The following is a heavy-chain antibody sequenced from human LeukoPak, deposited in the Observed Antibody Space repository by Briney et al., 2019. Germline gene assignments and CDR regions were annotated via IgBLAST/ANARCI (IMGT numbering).Heavy chain of an antibody. Sequence: GGSLRLSCAASGFPFSSYWMSWVRQAPGKGLEWVANIKQDGSEKYYVDSVKGRFTISRDNAKNSLYLQMNSLRAEDTAVYYCAGGRTDIVVVPATLRNYYFDYWGQGTLVTVSS. CDR2: IKQDGSEK. J-gene: IGHJ4*02. CDR1: GFPFSSYW. V-gene: IGHV3-7*01. D-gene: IGHD2-2*01. CDR3: AGGRTDIVVVPATLRNYYFDY.